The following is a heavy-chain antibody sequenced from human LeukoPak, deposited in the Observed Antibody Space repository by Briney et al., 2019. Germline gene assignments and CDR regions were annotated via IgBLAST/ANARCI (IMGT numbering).Heavy chain of an antibody. Sequence: ASVKVSCKASGGTFSSYAISWVRQAPGQGLEWMGGIIPIFGTANYAQKFQGRVTITADESTSTAYMELSSLRSEDTAVYYCARDIVGATRGHFDYWGQGTLVTVSS. D-gene: IGHD1-26*01. V-gene: IGHV1-69*01. J-gene: IGHJ4*02. CDR3: ARDIVGATRGHFDY. CDR2: IIPIFGTA. CDR1: GGTFSSYA.